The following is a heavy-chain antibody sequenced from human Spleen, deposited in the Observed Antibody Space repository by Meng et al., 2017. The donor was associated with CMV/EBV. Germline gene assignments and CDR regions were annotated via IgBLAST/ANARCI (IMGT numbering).Heavy chain of an antibody. V-gene: IGHV1-2*02. J-gene: IGHJ6*02. CDR1: GYTFTSYG. CDR2: INPDSGDT. Sequence: ASVKVSCKASGYTFTSYGISWVRQAPGQGLEWMGWINPDSGDTSFAQKFQGRVTMTRDTSISTAYMELSRLRSDDTAVYYCARDGIRGVIFGVAMVTYGMDVWGQGTTVTVSS. D-gene: IGHD3-3*01. CDR3: ARDGIRGVIFGVAMVTYGMDV.